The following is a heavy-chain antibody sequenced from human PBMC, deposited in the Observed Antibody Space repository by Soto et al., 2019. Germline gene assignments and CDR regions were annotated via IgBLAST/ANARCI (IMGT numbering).Heavy chain of an antibody. J-gene: IGHJ4*02. Sequence: EVQLEESGGGLVQPGGSLRLSCAASGFSFSSYWMSWVRQAPGKGPEWVAIVSSDGRDKTYADSVKGRFTISRDNAENSLFMLMNSLSPDDTAVYYSARDDRYSGPFDYWGQGALVTVSS. CDR3: ARDDRYSGPFDY. D-gene: IGHD3-16*02. CDR1: GFSFSSYW. V-gene: IGHV3-7*01. CDR2: VSSDGRDK.